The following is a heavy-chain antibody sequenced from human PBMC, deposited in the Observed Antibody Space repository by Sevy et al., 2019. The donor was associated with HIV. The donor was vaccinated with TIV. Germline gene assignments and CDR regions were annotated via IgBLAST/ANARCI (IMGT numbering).Heavy chain of an antibody. CDR3: ARELIDSPGGNGAFDI. J-gene: IGHJ3*02. V-gene: IGHV3-11*05. CDR1: GFTINDDY. Sequence: GGSLRLSCVASGFTINDDYMSWIRQAPGKGLEWVAYISSRSTHTNYEDSLKGRFTISRDNAKNSLFLQMDSLRTEDTAVNYWARELIDSPGGNGAFDIWGQGTMVTVSS. CDR2: ISSRSTHT. D-gene: IGHD3-22*01.